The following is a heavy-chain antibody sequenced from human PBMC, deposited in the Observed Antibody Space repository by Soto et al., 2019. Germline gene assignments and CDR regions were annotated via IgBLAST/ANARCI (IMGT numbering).Heavy chain of an antibody. CDR1: GYTFTSYY. CDR2: INPSGGST. V-gene: IGHV1-46*01. J-gene: IGHJ4*02. D-gene: IGHD6-19*01. CDR3: AREGPDSSGWSGWDY. Sequence: QVQLVQSGAEVKKPGASVKVSCKASGYTFTSYYMHWVRQAPGQGLEWMGIINPSGGSTSYAQKFQGRVTMTRDTSTSTVYMALSSLRSEDTAVYYCAREGPDSSGWSGWDYWGQGTLVTVSS.